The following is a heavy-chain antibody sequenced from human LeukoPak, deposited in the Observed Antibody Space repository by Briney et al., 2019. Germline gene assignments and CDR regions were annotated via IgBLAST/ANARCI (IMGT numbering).Heavy chain of an antibody. Sequence: SETLSLTCSVSGGSISSYYWSWIRQPAGKGLEWIGRIYTSGSTNYNPSLKSRVTMSVDTSKNQFSLKLSSVTAADTAVYYCARDSLASSSSGLDYWGQGTLVTVSS. CDR1: GGSISSYY. D-gene: IGHD6-6*01. J-gene: IGHJ4*02. V-gene: IGHV4-4*07. CDR2: IYTSGST. CDR3: ARDSLASSSSGLDY.